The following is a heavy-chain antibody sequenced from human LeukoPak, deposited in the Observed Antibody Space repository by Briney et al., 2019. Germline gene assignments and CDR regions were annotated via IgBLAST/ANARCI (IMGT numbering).Heavy chain of an antibody. CDR3: ARDYNYDSSGYHTHFDY. Sequence: GASVKVSCKASGYTFTSYGISWVRQAPGQGLEWMGIINPSGGSTSYAQKFQGRVTMTRDTSTSTVYMELRSLRSDDTAVYYCARDYNYDSSGYHTHFDYWGRGTLVTVSS. CDR2: INPSGGST. J-gene: IGHJ4*02. D-gene: IGHD3-22*01. CDR1: GYTFTSYG. V-gene: IGHV1-46*01.